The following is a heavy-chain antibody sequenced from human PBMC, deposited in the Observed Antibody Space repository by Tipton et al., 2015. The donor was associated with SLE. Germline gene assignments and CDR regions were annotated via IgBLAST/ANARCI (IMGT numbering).Heavy chain of an antibody. J-gene: IGHJ6*02. CDR3: AKDRSSSSWYYYYGMDV. V-gene: IGHV3-9*01. D-gene: IGHD6-13*01. CDR1: GFTFDDHA. CDR2: ISWNSNSI. Sequence: RSLRLSCAASGFTFDDHAMHWVRQAPGRGLEWVGGISWNSNSIGYADSVKGRFTISRDNAKNSLYLQMNSLRAEDTAFYYCAKDRSSSSWYYYYGMDVWGQGTTVTVSS.